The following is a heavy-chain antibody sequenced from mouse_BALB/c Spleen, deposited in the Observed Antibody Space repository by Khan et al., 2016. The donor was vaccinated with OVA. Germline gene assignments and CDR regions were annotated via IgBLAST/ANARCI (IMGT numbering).Heavy chain of an antibody. CDR3: ARYYGNYGWYFDV. CDR1: GFSLTSYG. Sequence: QVQLKESGPGLVAPSQSLSITCTVSGFSLTSYGVHWARQPPGKGLEWLGVIWTGGSTNYNSALMSRLSISKDNSKSQVFLKMNSLQTDDTAMYYCARYYGNYGWYFDVWGAGTTVTVSS. D-gene: IGHD2-1*01. J-gene: IGHJ1*01. CDR2: IWTGGST. V-gene: IGHV2-9*02.